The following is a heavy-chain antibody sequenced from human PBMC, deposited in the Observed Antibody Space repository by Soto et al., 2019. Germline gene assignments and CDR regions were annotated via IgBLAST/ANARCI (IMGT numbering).Heavy chain of an antibody. V-gene: IGHV3-9*01. D-gene: IGHD3-10*02. J-gene: IGHJ6*02. Sequence: EVQLVESGGGLVQPGRSLRLSCAASGFTFDDYAMHWVRQAPGKGLEWVSGISWNGGSIGYADSVKGRFTISRDNAKNSLYLQMNSLRAEDTALYYCAKGILLYYYVYGMDVWGQGTTVTVSS. CDR3: AKGILLYYYVYGMDV. CDR2: ISWNGGSI. CDR1: GFTFDDYA.